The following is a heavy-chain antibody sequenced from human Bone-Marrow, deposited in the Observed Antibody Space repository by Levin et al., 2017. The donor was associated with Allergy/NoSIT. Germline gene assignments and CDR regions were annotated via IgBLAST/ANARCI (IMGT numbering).Heavy chain of an antibody. CDR2: IYWDDDV. D-gene: IGHD3-16*02. CDR1: GVSLSTSGVA. CDR3: AYRDTRSFHGFDV. V-gene: IGHV2-5*02. Sequence: GSGPTLVKPTQTLTLTCTFAGVSLSTSGVAVGWIRQPPGKALEFLALIYWDDDVRYSPSLQSRLTIAKDTSKSQVVLTLTYMDPVDTATYYCAYRDTRSFHGFDVWGHGTTVTVSS. J-gene: IGHJ6*02.